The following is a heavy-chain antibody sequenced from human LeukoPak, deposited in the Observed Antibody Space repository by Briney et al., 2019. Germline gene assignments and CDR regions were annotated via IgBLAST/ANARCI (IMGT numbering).Heavy chain of an antibody. Sequence: QSGGSLRLSCAASGFTFSSYGMHWVRQAPGKGLEWVAVISYDGSNKYYADSVKGRFTISRDNSKNTLYLQMNSLRAEDTAVYYCAKAAYYGSGNDYWGQGTLVTVSS. V-gene: IGHV3-30*18. J-gene: IGHJ4*02. CDR3: AKAAYYGSGNDY. D-gene: IGHD3-10*01. CDR2: ISYDGSNK. CDR1: GFTFSSYG.